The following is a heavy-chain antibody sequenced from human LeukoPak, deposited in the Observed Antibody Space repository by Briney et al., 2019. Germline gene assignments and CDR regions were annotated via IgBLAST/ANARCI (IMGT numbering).Heavy chain of an antibody. J-gene: IGHJ4*02. CDR1: GYTFTSYY. CDR3: ARGGYCSGGSCYSESYY. D-gene: IGHD2-15*01. CDR2: INPSGGST. Sequence: ASVKVSCKASGYTFTSYYMHWVRQAPGQGLEWMGIINPSGGSTSYAQKFQGRVTMTRDTSTSTVYMELSSLRSEDTAVYHCARGGYCSGGSCYSESYYWGQGTLVTVSS. V-gene: IGHV1-46*01.